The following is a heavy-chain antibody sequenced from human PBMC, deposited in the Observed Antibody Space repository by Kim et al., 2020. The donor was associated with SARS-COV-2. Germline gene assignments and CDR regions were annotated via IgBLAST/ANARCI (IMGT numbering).Heavy chain of an antibody. D-gene: IGHD3-22*01. V-gene: IGHV3-23*01. CDR3: AKGGRNSCDSRLEY. Sequence: GGSLRLSCAASGFTISSYALTWVRQAPGKGPEWVSIICDSDSKTHYVDSVKGRFTISRDNSKSTLWLEMNSLRADDTAVYYCAKGGRNSCDSRLEYWGQGALVTVSS. CDR1: GFTISSYA. CDR2: ICDSDSKT. J-gene: IGHJ4*02.